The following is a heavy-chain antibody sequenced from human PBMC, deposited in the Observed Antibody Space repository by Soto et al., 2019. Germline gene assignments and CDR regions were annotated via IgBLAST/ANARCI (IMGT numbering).Heavy chain of an antibody. CDR1: GASISCFY. J-gene: IGHJ5*02. Sequence: SETLSLTCTVSGASISCFYWSWIRPSAGKGLEWIGRIYAAGTTDYNPSLKSRVMMSVDTSKKQFSLKLRSVTAADTAVYYCVRDGTKTLRDWFDPWGQGISVTVSS. V-gene: IGHV4-4*07. CDR3: VRDGTKTLRDWFDP. CDR2: IYAAGTT. D-gene: IGHD1-1*01.